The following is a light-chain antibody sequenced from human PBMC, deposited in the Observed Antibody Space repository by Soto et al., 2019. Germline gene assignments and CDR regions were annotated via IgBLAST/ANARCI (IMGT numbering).Light chain of an antibody. CDR3: QHTYST. J-gene: IGKJ1*01. CDR1: QSISNY. CDR2: AAS. Sequence: DIQMAQSPSSLSASVGDRVTITCRASQSISNYLNWYQQKSGEVPKLLIYAASRLHSGVPSSFSGSGSGTDFTLTISSLQPEDFATYYCQHTYSTFGQGTKVELK. V-gene: IGKV1-39*01.